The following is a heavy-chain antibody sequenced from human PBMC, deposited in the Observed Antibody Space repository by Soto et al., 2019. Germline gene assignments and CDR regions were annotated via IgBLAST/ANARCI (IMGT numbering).Heavy chain of an antibody. J-gene: IGHJ4*02. V-gene: IGHV1-69*02. CDR2: VNPIVSMS. Sequence: QVQLVQSGAEVKRPGSSVKVSCKASGDTFNFYSINWVRQAPGLGLEWMGRVNPIVSMSNYAQKFQGRVTMTADKSTSKPSVELGAVRLGQTPIYYGGSSDFSGNRPFDYGGQRALVTVSS. CDR1: GDTFNFYS. CDR3: GSSDFSGNRPFDY. D-gene: IGHD2-21*02.